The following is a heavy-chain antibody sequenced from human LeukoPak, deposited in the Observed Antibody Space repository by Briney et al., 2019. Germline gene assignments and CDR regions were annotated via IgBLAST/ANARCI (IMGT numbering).Heavy chain of an antibody. J-gene: IGHJ6*03. V-gene: IGHV1-18*01. CDR3: ARSRTQPNYYYYYMDV. CDR2: ISAYNGNT. CDR1: GYTFTSYG. Sequence: ASVKVSCKASGYTFTSYGISWVRQAPGQGLEWMGWISAYNGNTNYAQKLQGRVTMTTDISTSTAYMELRSLRSDDTAVYYCARSRTQPNYYYYYMDVWGKGTTVTVSS.